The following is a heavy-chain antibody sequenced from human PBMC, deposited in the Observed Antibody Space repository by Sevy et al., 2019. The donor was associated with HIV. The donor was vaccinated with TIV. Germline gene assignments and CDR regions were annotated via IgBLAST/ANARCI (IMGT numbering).Heavy chain of an antibody. CDR2: MNPNSGNT. V-gene: IGHV1-8*01. CDR3: AGGGWEGSRVRGVIRGGYYYDGMDV. Sequence: ASVKVSCKASGYTFTSYDINWVRQAPGPGLEWMGWMNPNSGNTGYAQKFQGRVTMPRNTSISTAYMELSSLRSEDTVGYYCAGGGWEGSRVRGVIRGGYYYDGMDVWGQGTTVTVSS. CDR1: GYTFTSYD. J-gene: IGHJ6*02. D-gene: IGHD3-10*01.